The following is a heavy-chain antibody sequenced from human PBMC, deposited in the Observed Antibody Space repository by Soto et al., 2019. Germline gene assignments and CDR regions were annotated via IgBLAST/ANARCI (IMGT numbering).Heavy chain of an antibody. CDR3: AKGRGIQLWLGGFDY. V-gene: IGHV3-23*04. Sequence: EVQLVESGGGLVQPGGSLRLSCAASGFTFSNYAMSWVRQAPGKGLEWVSVISNSGGSTYYADSVKGRSTISRDNSKNTLYLQMDSLRAEDTAVYYCAKGRGIQLWLGGFDYWGQGTLVTVSS. D-gene: IGHD5-18*01. J-gene: IGHJ4*02. CDR1: GFTFSNYA. CDR2: ISNSGGST.